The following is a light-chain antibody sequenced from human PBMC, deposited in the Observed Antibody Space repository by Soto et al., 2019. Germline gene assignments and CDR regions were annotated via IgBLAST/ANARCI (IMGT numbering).Light chain of an antibody. J-gene: IGKJ2*01. Sequence: DLVLTQTPLSSPVTLGQPASISCRSSQSLVHSDGNTYLSWLQQRPGQPPRLLIYKISNRFSGVTKRFSGNWAGANFTLKISRVEAEDVGVYYCMLVTQIPQGYTFGQGTKLEIK. CDR3: MLVTQIPQGYT. V-gene: IGKV2-24*01. CDR1: QSLVHSDGNTY. CDR2: KIS.